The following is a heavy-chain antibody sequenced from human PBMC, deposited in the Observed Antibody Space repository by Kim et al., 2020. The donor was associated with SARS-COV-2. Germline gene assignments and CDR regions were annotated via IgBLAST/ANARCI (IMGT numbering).Heavy chain of an antibody. CDR3: AREGSRIYYYGMDV. CDR2: ISYDGSNK. D-gene: IGHD6-6*01. V-gene: IGHV3-33*05. Sequence: GGSLRLSCAASGFTFSSYGMHWVRQAPGKGLEWVAVISYDGSNKYYADSVKGRFTISRDNSKNTLYLQMNNLRAEDTAVYYCAREGSRIYYYGMDVWGQGTTVTVSS. J-gene: IGHJ6*02. CDR1: GFTFSSYG.